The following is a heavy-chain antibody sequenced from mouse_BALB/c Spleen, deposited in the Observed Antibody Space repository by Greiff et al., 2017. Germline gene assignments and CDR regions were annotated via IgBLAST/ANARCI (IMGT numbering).Heavy chain of an antibody. CDR1: GFTFSSYA. D-gene: IGHD2-2*01. Sequence: DVMLVESGGGLVKPGGSLKLSCAASGFTFSSYAMSWVRQTPEKRLEWVASISSGGSTYYPDSVKGRFTISRDNARNILYLQMSSLRSEDTAMYYCARRGGYGAMDYWGQGTSVTVSS. CDR3: ARRGGYGAMDY. J-gene: IGHJ4*01. V-gene: IGHV5-6-5*01. CDR2: ISSGGST.